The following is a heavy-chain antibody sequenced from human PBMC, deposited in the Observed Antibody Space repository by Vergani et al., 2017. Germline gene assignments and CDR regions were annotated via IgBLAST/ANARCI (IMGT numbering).Heavy chain of an antibody. J-gene: IGHJ1*01. D-gene: IGHD1-1*01. Sequence: QVHLVESGGGVVQPGRSLRLSCVVSGFTSSYYGMHWVRQAPGKGLEWVAVISYDGTQKYYADSVKGRFTISRDNSKSTLYLQMNSLRTEYTAVYYCATKSCGTPGCQIGYFREGGQGTLVTVSS. V-gene: IGHV3-30*03. CDR1: GFTSSYYG. CDR3: ATKSCGTPGCQIGYFRE. CDR2: ISYDGTQK.